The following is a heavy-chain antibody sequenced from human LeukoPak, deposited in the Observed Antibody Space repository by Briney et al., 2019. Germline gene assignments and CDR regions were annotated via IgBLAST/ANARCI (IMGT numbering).Heavy chain of an antibody. Sequence: GGSLRLSCAASVFTFSSYGMHLVRQAPGKGLEWVANINQDGSGKYYVDSVKGRFTISRDNAKNSLYLQMNTLRAEDTAVYYCARTDSSSSGYFDYWGQGTLVTVSS. J-gene: IGHJ4*02. V-gene: IGHV3-7*01. CDR3: ARTDSSSSGYFDY. D-gene: IGHD3-22*01. CDR2: INQDGSGK. CDR1: VFTFSSYG.